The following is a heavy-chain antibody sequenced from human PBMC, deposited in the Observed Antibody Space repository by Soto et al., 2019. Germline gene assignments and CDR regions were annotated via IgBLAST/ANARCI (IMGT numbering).Heavy chain of an antibody. V-gene: IGHV4-30-2*01. CDR2: IYHSGST. Sequence: QLQLQESGSGLVKPSQTLSLTCAVSGGSISSGGYSWSWIRQPPGKGLEWIGYIYHSGSTYYNPSPKRRVTISVDGSKNQFSLKLSSVTAADTAVYYCAAGGGLPRYYWGQGTLVTVSS. CDR3: AAGGGLPRYY. J-gene: IGHJ4*02. CDR1: GGSISSGGYS. D-gene: IGHD5-12*01.